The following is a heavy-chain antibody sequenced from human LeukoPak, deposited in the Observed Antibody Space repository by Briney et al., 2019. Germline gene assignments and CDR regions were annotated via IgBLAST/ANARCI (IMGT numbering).Heavy chain of an antibody. Sequence: PGGSLRLSCAASGFTFTSYGMHWVRQAPGKGLEWVAVIWANGNNKYYIDSVKGRFTISRDNTQNTLYLQLISLRAEDTAVYYCVKERGPFVGFDYWGQGTLVTVSS. CDR1: GFTFTSYG. V-gene: IGHV3-33*06. CDR2: IWANGNNK. D-gene: IGHD2-21*01. CDR3: VKERGPFVGFDY. J-gene: IGHJ4*02.